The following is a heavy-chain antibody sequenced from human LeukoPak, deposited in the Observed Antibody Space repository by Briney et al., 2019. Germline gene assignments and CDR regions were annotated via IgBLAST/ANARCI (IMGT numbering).Heavy chain of an antibody. CDR3: AKDIRSSTHPYNAFDI. V-gene: IGHV3-9*01. CDR2: ISWNSGSI. Sequence: PGGSLRLSCAASGFTFSSYAMHWVRQAPGKGLEWVSGISWNSGSIGYADSVKGRFTISRDNAKNSLYLQMNSLRAEDTALYYCAKDIRSSTHPYNAFDIWGQGTMVTVSS. J-gene: IGHJ3*02. CDR1: GFTFSSYA. D-gene: IGHD6-13*01.